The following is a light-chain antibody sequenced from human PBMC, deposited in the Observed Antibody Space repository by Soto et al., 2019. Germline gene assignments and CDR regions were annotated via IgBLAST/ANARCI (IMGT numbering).Light chain of an antibody. CDR3: HQYNSYPRT. V-gene: IGKV1-16*02. CDR2: ATF. CDR1: QGIRKY. J-gene: IGKJ1*01. Sequence: DIQMTQSPFSLSASVGDRVTITCRASQGIRKYLAWFQQRPGKAPRALIYATFKLQGGVPSKFSGSGSGTDFTLTISSLQPEDFATYYCHQYNSYPRTFGQGTKVEIK.